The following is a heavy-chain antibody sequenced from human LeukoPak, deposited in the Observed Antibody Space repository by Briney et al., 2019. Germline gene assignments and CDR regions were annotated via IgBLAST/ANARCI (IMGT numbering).Heavy chain of an antibody. V-gene: IGHV3-23*01. CDR2: ISGSGENT. J-gene: IGHJ4*02. CDR3: AKDSGHLLYYFDY. Sequence: GGSLRPSCAASGFTFSSVAMSWVRQAPGKGLEWVSSISGSGENTYYGDPAKGRFTITRDNSKNTLYLHMNSLRAADTAVYYCAKDSGHLLYYFDYWGQGTLVTVSS. CDR1: GFTFSSVA. D-gene: IGHD5-12*01.